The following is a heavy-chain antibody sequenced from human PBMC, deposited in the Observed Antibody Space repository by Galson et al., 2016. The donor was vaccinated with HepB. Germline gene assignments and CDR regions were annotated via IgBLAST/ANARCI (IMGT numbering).Heavy chain of an antibody. Sequence: SLRLSCAASGVTFSNYGMHWVRQAPGKGLEWVAFIWYDGNNKNYADSVKGRFTISRDKSKDTLYLQMNSLRAEDTAVYYCARDSRNYNYYYYMDVWGKGTTVTGSS. CDR3: ARDSRNYNYYYYMDV. D-gene: IGHD2-2*01. CDR1: GVTFSNYG. CDR2: IWYDGNNK. V-gene: IGHV3-33*01. J-gene: IGHJ6*03.